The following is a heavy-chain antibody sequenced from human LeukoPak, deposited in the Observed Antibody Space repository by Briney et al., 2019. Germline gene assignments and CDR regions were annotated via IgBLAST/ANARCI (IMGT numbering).Heavy chain of an antibody. J-gene: IGHJ5*02. D-gene: IGHD2-8*01. CDR1: GFTFSSYS. CDR2: ISSSSSYI. Sequence: GSLRLSCAASGFTFSSYSMNWVRQAPGKGLEWVSSISSSSSYIYYADSVKGRFTISRDNAKNSLYLQMNSLRAEDTAVYYCAKPPVPIVYVWFDPWGQGTLVTVSS. CDR3: AKPPVPIVYVWFDP. V-gene: IGHV3-21*04.